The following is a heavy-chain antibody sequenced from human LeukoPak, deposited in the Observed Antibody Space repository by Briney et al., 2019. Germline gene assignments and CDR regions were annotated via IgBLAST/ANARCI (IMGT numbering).Heavy chain of an antibody. CDR2: ISESSGST. V-gene: IGHV3-23*01. Sequence: GGSLTPSCAASGFTFSSYAMSWVRQAPGKGRGWDSTISESSGSTYYADSVKGQFTISRDNSKNKLYLQMNSLRAEDTAVYYCARSPRDSSGSYYSAFDMWGQGTMVTVSA. CDR3: ARSPRDSSGSYYSAFDM. J-gene: IGHJ3*02. D-gene: IGHD3-22*01. CDR1: GFTFSSYA.